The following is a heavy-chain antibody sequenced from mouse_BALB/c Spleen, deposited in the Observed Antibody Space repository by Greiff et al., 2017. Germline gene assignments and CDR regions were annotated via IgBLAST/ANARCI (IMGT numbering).Heavy chain of an antibody. CDR3: AREDGYDEHWYFDV. CDR1: GYSITSDYA. Sequence: EVKLQESGPGLVKPSQSLSLTCTVTGYSITSDYAWNWIRQFPGNKLEWMGYISYSGSTSYNPSLKSRISITRDTSKNQFFLQLNSVTTEDTATYYCAREDGYDEHWYFDVWGAGTTVTVSS. J-gene: IGHJ1*01. D-gene: IGHD2-2*01. CDR2: ISYSGST. V-gene: IGHV3-2*02.